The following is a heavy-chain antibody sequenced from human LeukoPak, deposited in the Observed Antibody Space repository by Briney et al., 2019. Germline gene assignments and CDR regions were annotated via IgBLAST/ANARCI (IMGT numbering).Heavy chain of an antibody. CDR3: AREVPRGYSSP. D-gene: IGHD5-18*01. V-gene: IGHV4-59*01. Sequence: PSETLSLTCTVSGGSISSYYWSWIRQPPGKGLEWIGYIYYSGSTNYNPSLKSRVTISVDTSKNQFSLKLSSVTAADTAVYYCAREVPRGYSSPWGQGTMVTVSS. J-gene: IGHJ3*01. CDR1: GGSISSYY. CDR2: IYYSGST.